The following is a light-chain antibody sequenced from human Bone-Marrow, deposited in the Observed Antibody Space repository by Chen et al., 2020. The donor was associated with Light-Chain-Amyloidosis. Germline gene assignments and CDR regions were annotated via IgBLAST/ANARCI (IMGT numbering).Light chain of an antibody. J-gene: IGLJ2*01. Sequence: SYVLTQPSSVSVAPGQTATIACGGNNIGSTSVDWYQQTPGQAPLLVIYDDSDRPSGIPERLSGSNSGNTATLTISRVEAGDEADYYCQVWDSLSDQVVFGGGTKLTVL. CDR3: QVWDSLSDQVV. CDR1: NIGSTS. CDR2: DDS. V-gene: IGLV3-21*02.